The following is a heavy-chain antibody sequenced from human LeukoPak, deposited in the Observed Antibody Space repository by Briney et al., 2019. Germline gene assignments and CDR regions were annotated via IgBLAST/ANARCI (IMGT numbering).Heavy chain of an antibody. Sequence: GGSLRISCAASGFTFSDYYMSWIRQAPGKGLEWVSYISSSGSTIYYADSVKGRFTISRDNAKNSLYLQMNSLRAEDTAVYYCARRGRAIYYYYMDVWGKGTTVTVSS. CDR3: ARRGRAIYYYYMDV. CDR2: ISSSGSTI. V-gene: IGHV3-11*01. CDR1: GFTFSDYY. J-gene: IGHJ6*03. D-gene: IGHD3-10*01.